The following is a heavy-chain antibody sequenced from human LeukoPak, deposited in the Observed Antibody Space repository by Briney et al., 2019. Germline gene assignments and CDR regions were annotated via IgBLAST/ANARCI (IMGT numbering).Heavy chain of an antibody. Sequence: SVKVSCKASGYTFTSYDINWVRQAPGQGLEWMGGIIPIFGTANYAQKFQGRVTITTDESTSTAYMELSSLRSEDTAVYYCARDVENYFDYWGQGTLVTVSS. J-gene: IGHJ4*02. V-gene: IGHV1-69*05. CDR2: IIPIFGTA. CDR1: GYTFTSYD. CDR3: ARDVENYFDY. D-gene: IGHD2-15*01.